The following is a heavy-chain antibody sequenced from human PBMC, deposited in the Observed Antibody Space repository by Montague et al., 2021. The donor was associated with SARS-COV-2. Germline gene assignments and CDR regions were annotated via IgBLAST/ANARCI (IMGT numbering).Heavy chain of an antibody. CDR2: IWNNRSNK. D-gene: IGHD2-21*02. Sequence: SLRLSCAASGFTFSSYGMHWVRQAPGKGLEWVAVIWNNRSNKYYADSVKGRFTISRDNSKNTLYLQMNSLRAGDTAVYYCARDQYAYCGGDCCSTGQDAFDIWGQGTMVTVSS. J-gene: IGHJ3*02. CDR3: ARDQYAYCGGDCCSTGQDAFDI. V-gene: IGHV3-33*01. CDR1: GFTFSSYG.